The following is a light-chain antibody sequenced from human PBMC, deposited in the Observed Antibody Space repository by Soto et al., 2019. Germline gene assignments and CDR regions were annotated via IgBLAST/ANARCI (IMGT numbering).Light chain of an antibody. V-gene: IGKV3-15*01. CDR3: QQYGSSLFT. CDR1: QSVSSN. J-gene: IGKJ5*01. Sequence: EIVMTQSPATLSVSPGERATLSCRASQSVSSNLAWYQQKPGQAPRLLIYGASTRATGIPARFSGSGSGTEFTLIISSLQSEDFAVYYCQQYGSSLFTFGQGTRLEIK. CDR2: GAS.